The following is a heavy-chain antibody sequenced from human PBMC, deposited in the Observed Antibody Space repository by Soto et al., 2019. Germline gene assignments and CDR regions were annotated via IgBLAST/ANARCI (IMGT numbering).Heavy chain of an antibody. V-gene: IGHV3-48*02. CDR1: GFTFSSYS. CDR2: ISSSSSSTI. Sequence: GGSLRLSCAASGFTFSSYSMNWVRQAPGKGLEWVSYISSSSSSTIYYADSVKGRFTISRDNAKNSLYLQMNSLRDEDTAVYYCARDGFIVGATGQEWVSRRRAKKTYYYYGMDVWGQGTTVTVSS. CDR3: ARDGFIVGATGQEWVSRRRAKKTYYYYGMDV. J-gene: IGHJ6*02. D-gene: IGHD1-26*01.